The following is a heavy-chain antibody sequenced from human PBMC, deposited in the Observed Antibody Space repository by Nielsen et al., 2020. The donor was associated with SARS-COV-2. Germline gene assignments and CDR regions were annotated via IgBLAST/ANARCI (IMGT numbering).Heavy chain of an antibody. CDR3: ARGLGCSGGSCYFDY. D-gene: IGHD2-15*01. J-gene: IGHJ4*02. CDR1: GFTFSTYA. Sequence: GESLKISCAASGFTFSTYAMNWVRQAPGKGLEWVSGIGGGGARTFYADSVKGRFTVSRDNSKNTLYLQMNILRAEDTAVYYCARGLGCSGGSCYFDYWGQGTLVTVSS. V-gene: IGHV3-23*01. CDR2: IGGGGART.